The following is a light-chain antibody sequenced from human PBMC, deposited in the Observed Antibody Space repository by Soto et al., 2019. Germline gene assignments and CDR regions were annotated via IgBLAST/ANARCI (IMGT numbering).Light chain of an antibody. CDR2: EVF. CDR3: TSYTTTNTLYV. V-gene: IGLV2-14*01. Sequence: QSALTQPASVSGSPGQSITIPCTGTNGDVGAYNYVSWYQHHPGKAPKLMIYEVFTRSSGVSSRFSGSKSGSTASLTISGLQAEDEADYYCTSYTTTNTLYVFGTGTKLTVL. J-gene: IGLJ1*01. CDR1: NGDVGAYNY.